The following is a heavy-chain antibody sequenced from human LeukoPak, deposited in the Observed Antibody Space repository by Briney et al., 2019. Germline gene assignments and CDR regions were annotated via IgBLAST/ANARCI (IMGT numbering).Heavy chain of an antibody. D-gene: IGHD1-20*01. J-gene: IGHJ4*02. V-gene: IGHV1-24*01. CDR3: ATITLPARFDY. CDR1: GFTVTEFS. CDR2: FDPEVGKT. Sequence: ASVKVSCKVSGFTVTEFSMHWVRQAPGKGLEWMGGFDPEVGKTVYAQKFQGRVTMTEDTSTDTAYMELSRLRSEDTAVYFCATITLPARFDYWGQGSLVTVSS.